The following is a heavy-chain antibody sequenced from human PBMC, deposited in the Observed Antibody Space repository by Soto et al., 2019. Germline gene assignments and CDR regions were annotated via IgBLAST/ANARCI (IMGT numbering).Heavy chain of an antibody. CDR1: GFIFGAHA. J-gene: IGHJ4*02. D-gene: IGHD3-16*01. CDR3: ARHGGTPDLYFDY. Sequence: GGSLRLSCAASGFIFGAHAMSWVRQAPGKGLEWVSAINWIGGSTNYADSMKGRFTISRDNAKNSLYLQISSPRAEDTALYYCARHGGTPDLYFDYWGQGTPVTVSS. V-gene: IGHV3-20*04. CDR2: INWIGGST.